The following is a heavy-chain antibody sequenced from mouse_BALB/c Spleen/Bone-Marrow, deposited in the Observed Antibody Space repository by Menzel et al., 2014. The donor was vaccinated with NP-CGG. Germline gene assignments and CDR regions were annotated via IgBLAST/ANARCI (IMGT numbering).Heavy chain of an antibody. CDR2: INSNGGST. CDR1: GFTFSSXY. Sequence: EVKVVDSGGGLVKLGGSLKLSCAASGFTFSSXYMSWVRQTPEKRLELVAAINSNGGSTYYPDTVKGRFTISRDNAKNTLYLQMSSLKSEDTALYYCARLGNDDAMDYWGQGTSVTVSS. CDR3: ARLGNDDAMDY. V-gene: IGHV5-6-2*01. D-gene: IGHD2-12*01. J-gene: IGHJ4*01.